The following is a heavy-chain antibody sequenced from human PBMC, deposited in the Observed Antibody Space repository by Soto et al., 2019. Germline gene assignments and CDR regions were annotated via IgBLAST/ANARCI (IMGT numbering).Heavy chain of an antibody. CDR2: INHSGST. CDR3: ASSHFGLRSRRDCYYYMDV. J-gene: IGHJ6*03. Sequence: SETLSLTCAVYGGSFSGYYWSWIRQPPGKGLEWIGEINHSGSTNYNPSLKSRVTISVDTSKNQFSLKLSSVTAADTAVYYCASSHFGLRSRRDCYYYMDVWGKGTTVTVSS. D-gene: IGHD3-3*01. V-gene: IGHV4-34*01. CDR1: GGSFSGYY.